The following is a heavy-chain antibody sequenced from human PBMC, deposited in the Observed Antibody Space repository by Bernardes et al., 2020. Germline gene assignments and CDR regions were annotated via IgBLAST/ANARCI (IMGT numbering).Heavy chain of an antibody. CDR2: VGSDANT. V-gene: IGHV3-23*01. D-gene: IGHD1-26*01. CDR1: GFSLSSNA. J-gene: IGHJ4*02. CDR3: AKDLLSWSASDY. Sequence: GGSLRLSCVASGFSLSSNAMSWVRQAPGKGLEWVSGVGSDANTHYADSVRGRFSISRDNSKNTLYLQMNSLRGEDTAVYFCAKDLLSWSASDYWGQGTLVTGSS.